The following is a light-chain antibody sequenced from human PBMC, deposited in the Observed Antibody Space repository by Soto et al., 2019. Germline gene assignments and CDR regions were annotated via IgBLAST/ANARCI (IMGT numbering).Light chain of an antibody. V-gene: IGLV1-40*01. CDR1: SSNIGAGYD. CDR3: QSYDSGLSAVL. CDR2: GNT. J-gene: IGLJ2*01. Sequence: QSVLTQPHSVSGAPGQRVTISCTGSSSNIGAGYDVHWYQQLPETAPKLLIYGNTNRPSGVPDRFSGSKSGTSASLAITGLQAEDEADYYCQSYDSGLSAVLFGGGTKLTVL.